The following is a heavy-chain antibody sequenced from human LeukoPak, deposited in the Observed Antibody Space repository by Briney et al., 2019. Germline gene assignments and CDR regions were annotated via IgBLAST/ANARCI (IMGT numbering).Heavy chain of an antibody. V-gene: IGHV3-30*04. CDR3: ASGYDFWSGYPPSQYGMDV. CDR2: ISYDGRNT. J-gene: IGHJ6*02. Sequence: GGSLRLSCAASGLIFGGYAMHWVRHVPGGGLEWVAIISYDGRNTYCPDSAKGRLTISRDKSKNTLDLQMNSLRSEDTGVYYCASGYDFWSGYPPSQYGMDVWGQGTTVTVSS. D-gene: IGHD3-3*01. CDR1: GLIFGGYA.